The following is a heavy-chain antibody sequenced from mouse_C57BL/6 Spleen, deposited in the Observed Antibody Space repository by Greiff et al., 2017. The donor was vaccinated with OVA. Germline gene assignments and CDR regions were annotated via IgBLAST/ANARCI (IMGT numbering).Heavy chain of an antibody. D-gene: IGHD1-1*01. CDR1: GYAFSSSW. Sequence: QVQLQQSGPELVKPGASVKISCKASGYAFSSSWMNWVKLRPGKGLEWIGRIYPGDGDTNYNGKFKGKATLTADKSSSTAYMQLSSLTSEDSAVYFCARPITTVVAPGYFDVWGTGTTVTVSS. CDR2: IYPGDGDT. V-gene: IGHV1-82*01. J-gene: IGHJ1*03. CDR3: ARPITTVVAPGYFDV.